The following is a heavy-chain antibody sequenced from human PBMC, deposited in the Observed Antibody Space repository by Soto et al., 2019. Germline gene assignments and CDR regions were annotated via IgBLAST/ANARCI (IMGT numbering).Heavy chain of an antibody. CDR2: ISGSGGST. CDR1: GFTFTSYA. CDR3: AKDPVILDAFDI. J-gene: IGHJ3*02. Sequence: EVQLLESGGGLVKPGGSLRISCAASGFTFTSYAMSWVRQAPGKGLECVSSISGSGGSTYYADSVKGRFTISRDNSKNTLYLQMNSLRVEDTAVYYCAKDPVILDAFDIWGQGTKVTVSS. D-gene: IGHD3-22*01. V-gene: IGHV3-23*01.